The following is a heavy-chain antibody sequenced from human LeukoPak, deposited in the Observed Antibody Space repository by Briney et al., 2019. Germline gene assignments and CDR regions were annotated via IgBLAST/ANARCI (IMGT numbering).Heavy chain of an antibody. D-gene: IGHD2-2*01. J-gene: IGHJ4*02. V-gene: IGHV4-4*02. CDR3: ARDCSSTSCYAQPFDY. CDR1: GGSISSSDW. CDR2: IYHSGST. Sequence: PSETLSLTCAVSGGSISSSDWWSWVRQPPGKGLEWIGEIYHSGSTNYNPSLKSRVTISVDTSKNQFSLKLSSVTAADTAVYYCARDCSSTSCYAQPFDYWGQGTLVTVSS.